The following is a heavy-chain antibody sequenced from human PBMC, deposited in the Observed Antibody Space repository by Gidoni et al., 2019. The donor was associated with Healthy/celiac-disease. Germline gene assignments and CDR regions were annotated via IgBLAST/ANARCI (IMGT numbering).Heavy chain of an antibody. J-gene: IGHJ4*02. Sequence: QLQPQESGPGLVKPSETLSFTCTVSGGPISSSSYYWGWIRQPPGKGLEWIGSIYYSGSTYYNPSLMSRVTISVDTSKNQFSLKLSSVTAADTAVYYCARHPYSSSFDYWGQGTLVTVSS. V-gene: IGHV4-39*01. CDR1: GGPISSSSYY. CDR3: ARHPYSSSFDY. D-gene: IGHD6-13*01. CDR2: IYYSGST.